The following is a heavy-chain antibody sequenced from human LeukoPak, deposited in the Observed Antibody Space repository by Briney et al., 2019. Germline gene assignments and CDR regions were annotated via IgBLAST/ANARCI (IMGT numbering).Heavy chain of an antibody. CDR1: GGSISSGSYY. J-gene: IGHJ4*02. Sequence: SETLSLTCTVSGGSISSGSYYWSWIRQPAGKGLEWIGRIYTSGSTNYNPSLKSRVTMSVDTSKNQFSLRLSSVTAADTAVYYCARRLKTVVAEFYFDYWGQGTLVTVSS. V-gene: IGHV4-61*02. D-gene: IGHD3-22*01. CDR2: IYTSGST. CDR3: ARRLKTVVAEFYFDY.